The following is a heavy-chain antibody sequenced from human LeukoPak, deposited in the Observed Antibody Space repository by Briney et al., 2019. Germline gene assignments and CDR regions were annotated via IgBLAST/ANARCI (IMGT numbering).Heavy chain of an antibody. J-gene: IGHJ3*02. V-gene: IGHV1-2*02. CDR3: ARDRSGQQLEAFDI. CDR1: GHTFTGYY. Sequence: SVKVSCKASGHTFTGYYMHWVRQAPGQGLEWMGWINPNSGGTNYAQKFQGRVTMTRDTSISTAYMELSRLRSDDTAVYYCARDRSGQQLEAFDIWGQGTMVTVSS. CDR2: INPNSGGT. D-gene: IGHD6-13*01.